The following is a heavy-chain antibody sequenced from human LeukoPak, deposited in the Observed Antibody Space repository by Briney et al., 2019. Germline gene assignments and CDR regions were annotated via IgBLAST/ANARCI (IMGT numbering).Heavy chain of an antibody. V-gene: IGHV4-30-4*07. J-gene: IGHJ4*02. Sequence: SQTLSLTCAVSGGSISSGGYSWRWIRQAPGKGLEWIGYIYYSGSTYYHPDLKSQVTISLDTSKNQFSLKLSSVTAADTAVYYCAIVGYLERPFDYRGQGTLVTVSS. D-gene: IGHD1-1*01. CDR2: IYYSGST. CDR1: GGSISSGGYS. CDR3: AIVGYLERPFDY.